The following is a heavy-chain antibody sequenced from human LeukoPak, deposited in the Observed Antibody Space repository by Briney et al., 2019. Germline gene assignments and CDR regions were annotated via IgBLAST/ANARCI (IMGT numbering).Heavy chain of an antibody. D-gene: IGHD4-17*01. CDR1: GYTFTGYY. V-gene: IGHV1-2*02. CDR3: AREPARDYGDRLPFDY. Sequence: GASVKVSCKASGYTFTGYYMHWVRQAPGQGLEWMGWINPNSGGTNYAQKFQGSVTMTRNTSISTAYMELSSLRSEDTAVYYCAREPARDYGDRLPFDYWGQGTLVTVSS. CDR2: INPNSGGT. J-gene: IGHJ4*02.